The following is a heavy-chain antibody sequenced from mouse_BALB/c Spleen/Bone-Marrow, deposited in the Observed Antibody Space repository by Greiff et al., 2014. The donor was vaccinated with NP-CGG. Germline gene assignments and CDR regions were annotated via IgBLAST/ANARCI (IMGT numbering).Heavy chain of an antibody. V-gene: IGHV5-9-1*01. D-gene: IGHD1-1*01. CDR1: GFTFSSYA. Sequence: EVMLVESGGGLVKPGGSLKLSCAASGFTFSSYAMSWVRQTPEKRLEWVATISSGGSYTYYADSGKGRLTISRDNAKNTLYLQMSSLRSDDTAMYYCARSLYDYDAMDYWGQGTSVTVSS. CDR2: ISSGGSYT. CDR3: ARSLYDYDAMDY. J-gene: IGHJ4*01.